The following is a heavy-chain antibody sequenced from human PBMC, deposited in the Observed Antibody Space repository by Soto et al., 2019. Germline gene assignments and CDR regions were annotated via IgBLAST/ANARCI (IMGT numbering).Heavy chain of an antibody. CDR3: AREPNYIDY. J-gene: IGHJ4*02. V-gene: IGHV3-7*01. Sequence: EVQLVESGGGLVQPGGSLRLSCAASRFTFSNYWMSWVRQAPGKGLEWVANIKQDGSENYYVDSVKGRFTISRDNAKNSLYLQMNSLRAEDTAVYYCAREPNYIDYWGQGTLVTVSS. CDR1: RFTFSNYW. CDR2: IKQDGSEN.